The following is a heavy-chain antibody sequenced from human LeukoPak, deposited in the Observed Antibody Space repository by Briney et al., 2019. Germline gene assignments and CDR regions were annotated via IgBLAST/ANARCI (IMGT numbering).Heavy chain of an antibody. CDR2: IYYSGST. CDR3: ARLSPYYYAVDY. J-gene: IGHJ4*02. V-gene: IGHV4-59*08. Sequence: SETLSLTCTVSGGSISSYYWGWIRQPPGKGLEWIGYIYYSGSTNYNPSLKSRVTISVDTSKNQFSLKLSSVTAADTAVYYCARLSPYYYAVDYWGQGTLVTVSS. D-gene: IGHD3-10*01. CDR1: GGSISSYY.